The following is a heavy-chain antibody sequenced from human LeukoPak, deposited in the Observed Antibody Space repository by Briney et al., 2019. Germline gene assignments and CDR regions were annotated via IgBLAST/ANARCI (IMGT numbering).Heavy chain of an antibody. CDR3: VRRHGYFDI. D-gene: IGHD5-24*01. Sequence: SETLSLTCTVSGGSISSTCCYWGWVRQSPGKGLEWVASVYYTGSTYYNPSLKSRVTISADTSNNQFSLKLSSVTAADTAVYYCVRRHGYFDIWGQGTVVTVSS. V-gene: IGHV4-39*01. CDR2: VYYTGST. CDR1: GGSISSTCCY. J-gene: IGHJ3*02.